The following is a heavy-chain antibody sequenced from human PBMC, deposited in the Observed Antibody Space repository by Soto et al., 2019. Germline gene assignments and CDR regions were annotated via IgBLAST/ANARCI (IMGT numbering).Heavy chain of an antibody. CDR2: ISPYTGNT. V-gene: IGHV1-18*01. CDR3: AMVDLYVTPTPQDV. J-gene: IGHJ6*02. CDR1: GYVFGNYG. Sequence: ASVKVACKGSGYVFGNYGIGWVLQAPGQGLEWLGWISPYTGNTYYATKVQGRLTLTTDTSTSTAFMDLGSLTSADTAVYYCAMVDLYVTPTPQDVWGQGTTVTVSS. D-gene: IGHD3-16*01.